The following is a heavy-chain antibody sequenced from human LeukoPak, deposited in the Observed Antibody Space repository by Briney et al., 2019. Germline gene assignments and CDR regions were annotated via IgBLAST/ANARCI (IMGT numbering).Heavy chain of an antibody. CDR3: ARGWGSSWYPFGVRWAWFDP. Sequence: ASVKVSCKVSGYTLTDLSVHWVRQTPGKGLEWMGGFDPEDGETIYAQKLQGRVTMTTDTSTSTAYMELRSLRSDDTAVYYCARGWGSSWYPFGVRWAWFDPWGQGTLVTVSS. CDR1: GYTLTDLS. D-gene: IGHD6-13*01. J-gene: IGHJ5*02. V-gene: IGHV1-24*01. CDR2: FDPEDGET.